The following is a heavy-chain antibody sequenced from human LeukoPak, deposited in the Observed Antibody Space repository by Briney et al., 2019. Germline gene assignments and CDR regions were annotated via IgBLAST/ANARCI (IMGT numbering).Heavy chain of an antibody. CDR3: ARGTLPYCSGAACYPFDF. CDR2: IISSGVGT. Sequence: PGGSLRLSCAASGFTFSNFAMNWVRQAPGKGLESLSLIISSGVGTHYVDSVKGRFTISRDNSKNTLYLQMIGLRAEDTAIYYCARGTLPYCSGAACYPFDFWGQGTLVTVSS. D-gene: IGHD2-15*01. V-gene: IGHV3-23*01. CDR1: GFTFSNFA. J-gene: IGHJ4*02.